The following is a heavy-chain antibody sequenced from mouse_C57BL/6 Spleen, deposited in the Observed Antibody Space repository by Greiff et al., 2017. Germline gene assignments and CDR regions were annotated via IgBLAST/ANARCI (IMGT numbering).Heavy chain of an antibody. Sequence: EVQVVESGEGLVKPGGSLKLSCAASGFTFSSYAMSWVRQTPEKRLEWVAYISSGGDYIYYADTVKGRFTISRDNARNTLYLQMSSLKSEDTAMYYCTRDGGSNYAMDYWGQGTSVTVSS. CDR3: TRDGGSNYAMDY. V-gene: IGHV5-9-1*02. CDR1: GFTFSSYA. CDR2: ISSGGDYI. D-gene: IGHD1-1*02. J-gene: IGHJ4*01.